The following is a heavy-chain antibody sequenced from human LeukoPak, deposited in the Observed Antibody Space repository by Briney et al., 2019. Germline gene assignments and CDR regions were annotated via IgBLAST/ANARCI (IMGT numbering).Heavy chain of an antibody. CDR3: ARVGRIAARPLTYYYYMDV. CDR1: GGSFSGYY. J-gene: IGHJ6*03. CDR2: INHSGST. Sequence: SETLSLTCAVYGGSFSGYYWSWIRQPPGKGLEWIGEINHSGSTNYNPSLKSRVTISVDTSKNQFSLKLSSVTAADTAVYYCARVGRIAARPLTYYYYMDVWGKGTTVTVSS. V-gene: IGHV4-34*01. D-gene: IGHD6-6*01.